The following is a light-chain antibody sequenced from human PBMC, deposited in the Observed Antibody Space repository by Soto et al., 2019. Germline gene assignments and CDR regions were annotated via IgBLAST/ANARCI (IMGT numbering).Light chain of an antibody. V-gene: IGKV3-15*01. CDR2: RAS. CDR1: QSISDN. J-gene: IGKJ5*01. Sequence: EVLMTQSPDTLYVSPGERVTLSCRASQSISDNLAWYQQKPGQGPRLLVYRASTRTLGIPARFSGSESGTEFTLTFSSLQSEDFAVYYCQQYNIWPITFGQGTRLEIK. CDR3: QQYNIWPIT.